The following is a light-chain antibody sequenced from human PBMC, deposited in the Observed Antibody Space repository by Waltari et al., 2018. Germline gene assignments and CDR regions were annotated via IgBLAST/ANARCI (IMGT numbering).Light chain of an antibody. J-gene: IGKJ1*01. CDR2: LGS. CDR3: MQALQTPWT. CDR1: QSLLHSNGYNY. V-gene: IGKV2-28*01. Sequence: DIVMTQSPLSLPVTPGEPASIPCRFSQSLLHSNGYNYLAWYVQKAGQSPQLLIHLGSNRASGVPDRFSGSGSGTDFTLKISRVEAEDVGVYYCMQALQTPWTFGQGTKVEMK.